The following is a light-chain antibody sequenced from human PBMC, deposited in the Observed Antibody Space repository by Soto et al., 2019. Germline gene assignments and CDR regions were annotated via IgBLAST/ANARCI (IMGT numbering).Light chain of an antibody. CDR2: ATS. CDR3: QQYDSSSVT. J-gene: IGKJ5*01. Sequence: IILTQSPGTLSLSPGEGATLSCKASQTVISTHLAWYQQKPGQAPRLLIYATSNRATGIPDRFIGSGSGRDFTRTIDRLETEDFAVYYCQQYDSSSVTFGQGTRV. V-gene: IGKV3-20*01. CDR1: QTVISTH.